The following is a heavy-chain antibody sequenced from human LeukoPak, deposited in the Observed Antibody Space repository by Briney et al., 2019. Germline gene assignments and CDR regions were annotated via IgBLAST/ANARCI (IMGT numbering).Heavy chain of an antibody. CDR1: GYTFTGYY. V-gene: IGHV1-2*06. CDR2: INPNNGAT. J-gene: IGHJ4*02. D-gene: IGHD3-3*01. Sequence: ASVKVSCTASGYTFTGYYMHWVRQPPGQGLEWMGRINPNNGATNYAQKLQGRVTITRDTSISTAYMELSTLRSEDTAVYYCAIGFWSGYYQFDYWGQGTLVTVSS. CDR3: AIGFWSGYYQFDY.